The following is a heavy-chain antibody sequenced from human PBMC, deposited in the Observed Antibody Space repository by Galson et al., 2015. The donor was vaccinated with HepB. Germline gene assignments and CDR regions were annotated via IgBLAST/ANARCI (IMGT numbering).Heavy chain of an antibody. J-gene: IGHJ4*02. V-gene: IGHV5-10-1*01. CDR2: IDPSDSYT. CDR1: GYSFTSYW. Sequence: QSGAEVKKPGESLRISCKASGYSFTSYWISWVRQMPGKGLEWLGRIDPSDSYTNYSPSFQGHVTISADKSITPAYLQWSSLKASDTAMYYCARGGGYNFGSDYWGQGTLVTVSS. CDR3: ARGGGYNFGSDY. D-gene: IGHD5-18*01.